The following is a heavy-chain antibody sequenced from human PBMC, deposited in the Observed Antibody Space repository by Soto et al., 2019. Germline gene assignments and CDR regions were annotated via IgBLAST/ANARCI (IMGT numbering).Heavy chain of an antibody. CDR3: ARDDRYYDSSGYFEDAFDI. CDR2: ISAYNGNT. Sequence: QVQLVQSGAEVKKPGASVKVSCKASGYTFTSYGISWVRQAPGQGLEWMGGISAYNGNTNYAQKLQGRVTMTTNTSTSQDYLELRSLRSDDTAVYYCARDDRYYDSSGYFEDAFDIWGQGTMVTVSS. J-gene: IGHJ3*02. V-gene: IGHV1-18*01. D-gene: IGHD3-22*01. CDR1: GYTFTSYG.